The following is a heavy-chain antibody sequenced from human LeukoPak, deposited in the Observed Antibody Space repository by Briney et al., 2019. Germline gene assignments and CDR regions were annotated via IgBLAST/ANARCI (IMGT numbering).Heavy chain of an antibody. Sequence: SETLSLTCTVSGGSISSYYWSWIRQPPGKGLEWIEYIYYSGSTNYNPSLKSRVTISVDTSKNQFSLKLSSVTAADTAVYYCARVRWGFGELSPYYFDYWGQGTLVTVSS. J-gene: IGHJ4*02. CDR2: IYYSGST. CDR1: GGSISSYY. D-gene: IGHD3-10*01. V-gene: IGHV4-59*01. CDR3: ARVRWGFGELSPYYFDY.